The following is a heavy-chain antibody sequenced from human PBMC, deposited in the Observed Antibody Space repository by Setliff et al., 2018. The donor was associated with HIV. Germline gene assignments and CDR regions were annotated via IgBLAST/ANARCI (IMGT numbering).Heavy chain of an antibody. J-gene: IGHJ3*02. V-gene: IGHV1-69-2*01. CDR1: GYTFTDYY. CDR3: ATAPGYCSSTSCQGAFDI. CDR2: VDPEDGET. D-gene: IGHD2-2*01. Sequence: VASVKVSCKASGYTFTDYYMHWVQQAPGKGLEWMGRVDPEDGETIYAEKFQGRVTITADTSTDTAYMELSSLRSEDTAVYYCATAPGYCSSTSCQGAFDIWGQGTMVTVSS.